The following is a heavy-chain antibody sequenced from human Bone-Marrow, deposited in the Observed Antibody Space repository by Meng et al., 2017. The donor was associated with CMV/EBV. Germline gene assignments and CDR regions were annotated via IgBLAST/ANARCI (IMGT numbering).Heavy chain of an antibody. D-gene: IGHD3-22*01. CDR1: GFTFSDYY. Sequence: GGSLRLSCAASGFTFSDYYMSWIRQAPGKGLEWVSYISSSGSTIYYADSVKGRFTISRDNAKNSLYLQMNSLRAEDTAVYYCARVTYYYDSSSYLDAFDIWGQGTMVTVSS. CDR3: ARVTYYYDSSSYLDAFDI. CDR2: ISSSGSTI. V-gene: IGHV3-11*01. J-gene: IGHJ3*02.